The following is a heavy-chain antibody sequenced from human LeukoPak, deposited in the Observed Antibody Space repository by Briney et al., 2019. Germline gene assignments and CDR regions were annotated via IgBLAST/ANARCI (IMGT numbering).Heavy chain of an antibody. CDR1: GGSFSGYY. Sequence: SETLSLTCAVYGGSFSGYYWSWIRQPPGKGLEWIGEINHSGSTNYNPSLKSRVTISVDTSKNQFSLKLSSVTAADTAVYYCARRGVGRYCSSTSCPRGFDYWGQGTLVTVSS. D-gene: IGHD2-2*01. CDR2: INHSGST. J-gene: IGHJ4*02. V-gene: IGHV4-34*01. CDR3: ARRGVGRYCSSTSCPRGFDY.